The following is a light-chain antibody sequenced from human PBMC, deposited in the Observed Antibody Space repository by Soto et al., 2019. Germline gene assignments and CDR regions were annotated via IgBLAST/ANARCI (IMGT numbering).Light chain of an antibody. CDR1: QSISSW. J-gene: IGKJ1*01. V-gene: IGKV1-5*03. CDR3: QQYNSYPWT. CDR2: TAS. Sequence: DIQMTQSPSTLSASVGDRVTITCRASQSISSWLAWYQQKPGKAPKLLIYTASSLESGVPSRFSGSGSGTEFTLTISSLQPDDFATYYCQQYNSYPWTFGQGTKVAIK.